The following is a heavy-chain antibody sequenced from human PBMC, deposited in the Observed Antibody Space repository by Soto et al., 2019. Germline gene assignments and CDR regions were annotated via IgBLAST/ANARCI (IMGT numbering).Heavy chain of an antibody. Sequence: QVQLVQSGAEVKKPGSSVKVSCKASGGTFSSYAISWVRQAPGQGLEWMGGIIPIFGKANYAKKLQGRVTNTAEESTSKAYMKLSSLRSEDTAVYYGACGYSSGWDVGFDLWGQGTMGTVSS. CDR1: GGTFSSYA. D-gene: IGHD6-19*01. J-gene: IGHJ3*01. CDR2: IIPIFGKA. V-gene: IGHV1-69*01. CDR3: ACGYSSGWDVGFDL.